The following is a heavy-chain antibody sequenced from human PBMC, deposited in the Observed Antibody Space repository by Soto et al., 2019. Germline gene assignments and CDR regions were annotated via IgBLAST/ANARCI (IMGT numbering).Heavy chain of an antibody. V-gene: IGHV1-3*05. Sequence: QVQLVQSGAEEKKPGASVKVSCKASGYTFTGYAMHWVRQAPGQRLEWMGWINAGNGNTKYSQKFQGRVTITRDTSASTAYMELSSLRSEDTAVHYCARAVAVAADFDYWGQGTLATVSS. CDR3: ARAVAVAADFDY. J-gene: IGHJ4*02. CDR1: GYTFTGYA. D-gene: IGHD6-19*01. CDR2: INAGNGNT.